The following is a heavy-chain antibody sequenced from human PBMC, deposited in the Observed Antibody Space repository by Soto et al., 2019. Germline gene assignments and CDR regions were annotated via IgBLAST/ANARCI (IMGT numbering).Heavy chain of an antibody. Sequence: PGGSLRLSCTGSGLTFNTYALHWVRQAPGKGLEWVAVISSDGRNQNYAASVKGRFTISRENSKNTMSLEMDSLQPGATAIYYCVIEGYISDYDITGADDWGQGTHVTVSS. J-gene: IGHJ4*02. CDR1: GLTFNTYA. CDR2: ISSDGRNQ. D-gene: IGHD3-22*01. CDR3: VIEGYISDYDITGADD. V-gene: IGHV3-30*04.